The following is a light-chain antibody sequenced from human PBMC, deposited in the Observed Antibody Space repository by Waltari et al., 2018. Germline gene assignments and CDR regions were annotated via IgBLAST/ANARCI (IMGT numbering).Light chain of an antibody. V-gene: IGLV2-14*03. CDR3: SSYTTSNIII. Sequence: QSALTQPASVSGSPGESLTLSCTGPSSDIGGYNYVSWYQPHPGKAPELMIYDVNYRPSGVSNRFSGSKSGNTASLTISGLQAEDEADYYCSSYTTSNIIIFGGGTKLSVL. J-gene: IGLJ2*01. CDR1: SSDIGGYNY. CDR2: DVN.